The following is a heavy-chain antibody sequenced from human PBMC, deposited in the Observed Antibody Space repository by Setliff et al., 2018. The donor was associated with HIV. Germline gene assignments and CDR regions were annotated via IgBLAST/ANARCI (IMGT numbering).Heavy chain of an antibody. V-gene: IGHV4-39*07. CDR2: IYYSGST. CDR3: ARDNVLLWFGELSDYYGMDV. J-gene: IGHJ6*02. D-gene: IGHD3-10*01. CDR1: GGSISSSSYY. Sequence: SETLSLTCTVSGGSISSSSYYWGWIRQPPGKGLEWIGSIYYSGSTYYNPSLKSRVTISVDTSKNQFSLKLSSVAAADTAVYYCARDNVLLWFGELSDYYGMDVWGQGTTVTVSS.